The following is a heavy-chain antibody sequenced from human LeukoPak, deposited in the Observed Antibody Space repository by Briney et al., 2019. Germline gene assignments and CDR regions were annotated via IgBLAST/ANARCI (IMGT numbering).Heavy chain of an antibody. V-gene: IGHV4-39*07. Sequence: SETLSLTCTVSGGSVSTIDYYWGWIRQPPGKGLEWIGSVYYSGSTYYNAPLKSRVTISVDTSKNQFSLKLSAVTAADTAMYYCAREDAVSSDDVFDLWGQGTMVTVS. D-gene: IGHD6-19*01. CDR2: VYYSGST. J-gene: IGHJ3*01. CDR1: GGSVSTIDYY. CDR3: AREDAVSSDDVFDL.